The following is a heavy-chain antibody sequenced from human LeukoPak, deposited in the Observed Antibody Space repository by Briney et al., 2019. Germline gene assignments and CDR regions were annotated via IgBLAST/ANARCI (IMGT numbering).Heavy chain of an antibody. CDR3: ARGGITGTTIYY. D-gene: IGHD1-7*01. CDR2: ISSSSSYI. Sequence: GSLRLSCAASGFTFSSYSMNWVRQAPGKGLEWVSSISSSSSYIYYADSVKGRFTISRDNAKNSLYLQMNSLRAEDTAVYYCARGGITGTTIYYWGQGTLVTVSS. J-gene: IGHJ4*02. CDR1: GFTFSSYS. V-gene: IGHV3-21*01.